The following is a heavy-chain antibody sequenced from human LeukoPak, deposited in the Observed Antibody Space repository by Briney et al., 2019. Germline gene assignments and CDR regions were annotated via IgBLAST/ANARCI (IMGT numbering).Heavy chain of an antibody. CDR1: GGSISSGGYY. CDR3: ARHPSDHYYDYVWGSYRDAYYFDY. CDR2: INHSGST. D-gene: IGHD3-16*02. V-gene: IGHV4-30-2*01. J-gene: IGHJ4*02. Sequence: PSQTLSLTCTVSGGSISSGGYYWSWIRQPPGKGLEWIGEINHSGSTNYNPSLKSRVTISVDTSKNQFSLKLSSVTAADTAVYYCARHPSDHYYDYVWGSYRDAYYFDYWGQGTLVTVSS.